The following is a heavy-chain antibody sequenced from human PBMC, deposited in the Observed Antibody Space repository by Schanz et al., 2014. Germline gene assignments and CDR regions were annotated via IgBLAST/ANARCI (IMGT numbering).Heavy chain of an antibody. V-gene: IGHV4-59*08. Sequence: QVQLQETGPGLVKPSETLSLTCTVSGGSMSSYYWTWIRQPPGKGLEWIGYIYYSGSTNYNPSLRSRVTISVDTSKNKFSLKLSSVTAADTAVYYCARQILIGAFDIWGQGTMVTVSS. D-gene: IGHD3-9*01. J-gene: IGHJ3*02. CDR2: IYYSGST. CDR3: ARQILIGAFDI. CDR1: GGSMSSYY.